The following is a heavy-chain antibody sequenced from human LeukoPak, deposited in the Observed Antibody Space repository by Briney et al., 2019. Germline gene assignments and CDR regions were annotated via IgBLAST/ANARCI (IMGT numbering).Heavy chain of an antibody. CDR2: IDATGRT. CDR1: GGSITSGNFY. J-gene: IGHJ3*01. Sequence: SETLSLTCTVSGGSITSGNFYWGWVRQSPGKGLEWIGHIDATGRTNYDPALSSRVTVSLDTSKNEFSLRLSSVTAADTATYFCVRENAFDVWGQGTSVTVSS. CDR3: VRENAFDV. V-gene: IGHV4-39*07.